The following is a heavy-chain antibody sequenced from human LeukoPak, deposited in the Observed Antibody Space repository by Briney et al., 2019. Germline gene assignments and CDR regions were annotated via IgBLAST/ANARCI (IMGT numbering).Heavy chain of an antibody. Sequence: GGSLRLSCAASGFTFSSYAMSWVRQAPGKGLEWVSAISGRGGSTYYADSVKGRFTISRDNSKNTLYLQMNSLRAEDTAVYYCAILRIAAAALNPWGQGTLVTVSS. CDR2: ISGRGGST. D-gene: IGHD6-13*01. V-gene: IGHV3-23*01. J-gene: IGHJ5*02. CDR1: GFTFSSYA. CDR3: AILRIAAAALNP.